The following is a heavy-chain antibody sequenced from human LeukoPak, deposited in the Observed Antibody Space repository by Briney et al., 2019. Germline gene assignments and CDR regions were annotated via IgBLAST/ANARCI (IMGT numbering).Heavy chain of an antibody. Sequence: GGSLRLSCVGSGFSFISVWLNWVRQAPGKGLEWVAHINPDGRDTYYVDSVKGRFTISRDNAQNSMYLQMNSLRVEDTAVYYCTSWGDTTAEYFQRWGQGTLVTASS. J-gene: IGHJ1*01. V-gene: IGHV3-7*01. CDR1: GFSFISVW. CDR3: TSWGDTTAEYFQR. D-gene: IGHD2-21*02. CDR2: INPDGRDT.